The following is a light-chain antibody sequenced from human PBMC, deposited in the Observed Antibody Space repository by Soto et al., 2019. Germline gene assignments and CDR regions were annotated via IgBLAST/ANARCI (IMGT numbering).Light chain of an antibody. CDR3: QQYSSYWT. CDR1: QSISNW. V-gene: IGKV1-5*01. J-gene: IGKJ1*01. CDR2: DAS. Sequence: DIQMTQSPSTLSASVGDRVTITCRASQSISNWLAWYQQKPGKAPKLLIYDASSLESGVPSRFSGSGSGTEFSLTISSLQTDDVATYYGQQYSSYWTFGQGTKVDI.